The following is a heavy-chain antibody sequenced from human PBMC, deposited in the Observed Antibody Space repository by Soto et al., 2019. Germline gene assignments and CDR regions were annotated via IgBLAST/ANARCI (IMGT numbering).Heavy chain of an antibody. J-gene: IGHJ6*01. CDR2: IWNDGSNK. D-gene: IGHD3-9*01. CDR3: ARGTQLTIYYYYPMDV. CDR1: VFTFSNYG. Sequence: RGSLLVSCATSVFTFSNYGMHWVGQAPGKGLEWVAAIWNDGSNKYYADSVKGRFTISIDNSKNTLFVQMNSLRAEDTAVYYCARGTQLTIYYYYPMDVWGQGTPVTVSS. V-gene: IGHV3-33*01.